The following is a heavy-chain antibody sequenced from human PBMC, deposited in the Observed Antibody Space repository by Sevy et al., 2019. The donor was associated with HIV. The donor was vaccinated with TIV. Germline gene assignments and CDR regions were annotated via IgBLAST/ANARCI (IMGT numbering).Heavy chain of an antibody. J-gene: IGHJ4*02. Sequence: GGSLRLSCTASGYTFPAFSFNWVRQALGKGLEWLSYISTGTDHIYYADSAKGRFTISRDDAKNSVYLEMKSLRDQDTALYYCVRRGVDAYNVYFDLWGQGTLVTVSS. D-gene: IGHD3-10*01. CDR3: VRRGVDAYNVYFDL. V-gene: IGHV3-21*05. CDR1: GYTFPAFS. CDR2: ISTGTDHI.